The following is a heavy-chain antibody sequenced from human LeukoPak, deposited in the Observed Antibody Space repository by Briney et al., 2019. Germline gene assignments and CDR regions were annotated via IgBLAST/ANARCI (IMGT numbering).Heavy chain of an antibody. V-gene: IGHV3-21*01. CDR3: VRLRRNSDASGFYYYYDY. CDR1: GYTFSSFS. Sequence: PGGSLRLSCAASGYTFSSFSINWVRQAPGKGLEWVSSISVSSNYIYFSDSVRGRFSISRDDATDSLYLQMNSLRAEDTAVYYCVRLRRNSDASGFYYYYDYWGQGTLVTVSS. J-gene: IGHJ4*02. CDR2: ISVSSNYI. D-gene: IGHD3-22*01.